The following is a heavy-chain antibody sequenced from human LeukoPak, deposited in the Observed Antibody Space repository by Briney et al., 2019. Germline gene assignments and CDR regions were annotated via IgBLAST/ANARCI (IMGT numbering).Heavy chain of an antibody. CDR3: AREGSGWYGNFDY. CDR1: AYTFTGYY. D-gene: IGHD6-19*01. Sequence: GASVKVSCKASAYTFTGYYMHWVRQAPGQGLEWMGWINPDSGGTNYAQKFQGRVTMTRDTSISTAYMGVSRLRSDDTAVYYCAREGSGWYGNFDYWGQGTLVTVSS. V-gene: IGHV1-2*02. CDR2: INPDSGGT. J-gene: IGHJ4*02.